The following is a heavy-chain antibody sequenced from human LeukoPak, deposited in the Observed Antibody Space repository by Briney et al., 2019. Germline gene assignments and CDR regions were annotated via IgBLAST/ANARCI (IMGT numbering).Heavy chain of an antibody. CDR1: GYTFTSYA. V-gene: IGHV1-3*01. J-gene: IGHJ4*02. CDR2: INAGNGNT. Sequence: GASVKVSCKASGYTFTSYAMHWVRQAPGQRLEWMGWINAGNGNTKYSQEFQGRVTITRDTSASTAYMELSSLRSEDTAVYYCNMITFGGVIVYYFDYWGQGTLVTVSS. D-gene: IGHD3-16*02. CDR3: NMITFGGVIVYYFDY.